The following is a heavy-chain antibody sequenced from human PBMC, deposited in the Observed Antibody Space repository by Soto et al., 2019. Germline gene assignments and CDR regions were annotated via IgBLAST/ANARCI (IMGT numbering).Heavy chain of an antibody. CDR1: GGTFSSYA. CDR2: IIPIFGTA. J-gene: IGHJ6*02. D-gene: IGHD3-22*01. V-gene: IGHV1-69*13. Sequence: SVKVSCKASGGTFSSYAISWVRQAPGQGLEWMGGIIPIFGTANYAQKFQGRVTITADESTSTAYMELSSLRSEDTAVYYCARERVGYRGYYDSSGYYYYGMDVWGQ. CDR3: ARERVGYRGYYDSSGYYYYGMDV.